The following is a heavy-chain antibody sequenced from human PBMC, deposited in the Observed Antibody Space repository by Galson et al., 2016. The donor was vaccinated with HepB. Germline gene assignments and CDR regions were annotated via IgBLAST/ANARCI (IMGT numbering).Heavy chain of an antibody. CDR1: GFTFSSCS. V-gene: IGHV3-21*01. CDR2: ISSSSSYI. J-gene: IGHJ4*02. Sequence: SLRLSCAASGFTFSSCSMNWVRQAPGKGLEWVSSISSSSSYIHYADSVKGRFTISRDNAKNSLYLQMNSLRAEDTAVYYCARDILWFGELTRVYYFDYWGQGPRSPSPQ. D-gene: IGHD3-10*01. CDR3: ARDILWFGELTRVYYFDY.